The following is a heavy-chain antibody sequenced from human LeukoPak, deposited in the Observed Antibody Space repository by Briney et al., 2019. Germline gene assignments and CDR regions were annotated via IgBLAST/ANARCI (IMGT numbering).Heavy chain of an antibody. D-gene: IGHD3-3*01. V-gene: IGHV4-39*07. J-gene: IGHJ3*01. CDR2: IYYSGST. Sequence: SETLSLTCTVSGGSINRSSYYWGWIRQPPGKGLERIGGIYYSGSTYCNPSRKSRVAISVDTSKNQCSLKLSSVTAADTAVHYGARLSAAVHLGAFDLWGQGTMVTVSS. CDR3: ARLSAAVHLGAFDL. CDR1: GGSINRSSYY.